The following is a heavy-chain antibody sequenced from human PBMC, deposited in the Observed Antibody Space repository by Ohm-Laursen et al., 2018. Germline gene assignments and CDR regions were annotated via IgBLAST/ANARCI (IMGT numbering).Heavy chain of an antibody. CDR1: GFIFGDYA. V-gene: IGHV3-23*01. CDR3: AKVYYCSGGSCYSWELTNGFDI. CDR2: ISGSGSRT. D-gene: IGHD2-15*01. Sequence: SLRLSCTASGFIFGDYAINWVRQAPGKGLEWVSGISGSGSRTYYADSVKGRFTISRDNSKNTVHLQMNSLRAEDTAVYYCAKVYYCSGGSCYSWELTNGFDIWGQGTMVTVSS. J-gene: IGHJ3*02.